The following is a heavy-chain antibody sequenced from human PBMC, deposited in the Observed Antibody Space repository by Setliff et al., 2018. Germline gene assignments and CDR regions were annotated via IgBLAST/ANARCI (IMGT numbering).Heavy chain of an antibody. Sequence: SETLSLTCAVSGYSISSDYYWGWIRQPPGKGLEWIGSMYHSGSTYYNPSLKSRVTISVDTSKNQFSLKLSSVTAADTAVYYCARGGYSRGPPVYYFDYWGQGTLVTVSS. CDR2: MYHSGST. CDR3: ARGGYSRGPPVYYFDY. V-gene: IGHV4-38-2*01. CDR1: GYSISSDYY. D-gene: IGHD5-12*01. J-gene: IGHJ4*02.